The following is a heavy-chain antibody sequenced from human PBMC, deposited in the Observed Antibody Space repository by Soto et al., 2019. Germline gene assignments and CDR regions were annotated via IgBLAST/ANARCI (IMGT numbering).Heavy chain of an antibody. J-gene: IGHJ6*02. Sequence: EVQLVESGGGLVQPGSSLRLSCAASGFTFDDFAMHWVRQAPGKGLEWVSGLSWNGGSIGYADSVKGRFTISRDNAKNSLYLQMNSLRAEDTAFYYCAKDILRATNRYRYYYDYYGMDVWGQGTTVTVSS. V-gene: IGHV3-9*01. CDR2: LSWNGGSI. D-gene: IGHD2-2*02. CDR1: GFTFDDFA. CDR3: AKDILRATNRYRYYYDYYGMDV.